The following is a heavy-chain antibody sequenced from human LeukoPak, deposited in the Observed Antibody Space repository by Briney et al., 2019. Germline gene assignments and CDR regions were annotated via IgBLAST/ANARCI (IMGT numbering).Heavy chain of an antibody. Sequence: SETLSLTCTVAGGSISSYYWSWIRQPPGKGLEWIGYIYYSGSTNYNPSLKSRVTISGDTSKNQFSLKLSSVTAADTAVYYCARAGVYSYGFPQPYYYYYMDVWGKGTTVTVSS. D-gene: IGHD5-18*01. CDR1: GGSISSYY. J-gene: IGHJ6*03. CDR2: IYYSGST. V-gene: IGHV4-59*01. CDR3: ARAGVYSYGFPQPYYYYYMDV.